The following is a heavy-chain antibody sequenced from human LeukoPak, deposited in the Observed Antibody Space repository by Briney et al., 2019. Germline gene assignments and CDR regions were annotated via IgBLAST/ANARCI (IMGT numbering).Heavy chain of an antibody. CDR2: INPNSGGT. CDR3: ARVYGDYSREQFWLDP. CDR1: GYTFTGYY. J-gene: IGHJ5*02. Sequence: GASVKVSCKASGYTFTGYYMHWVRQAPGQGLEWMGWINPNSGGTNYAQKFQGRVTMTRDTSISTAYMELSRLRSDDTAVYYCARVYGDYSREQFWLDPWGQGTLVTVSS. D-gene: IGHD4-17*01. V-gene: IGHV1-2*02.